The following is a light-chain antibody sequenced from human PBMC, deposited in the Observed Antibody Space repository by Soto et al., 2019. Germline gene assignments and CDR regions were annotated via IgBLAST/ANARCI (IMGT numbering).Light chain of an antibody. J-gene: IGKJ1*01. V-gene: IGKV3-15*01. CDR2: GAS. CDR3: QQYNNWPRT. Sequence: EIVMTQSPATLSVSPGERVTLSCRASQNIGSNLAWYQQKFGQAPRLLIYGASTRVTGIPARISGSGSGTEFTLTISSLQSEDFAVYYCQQYNNWPRTFGQGTKVDIK. CDR1: QNIGSN.